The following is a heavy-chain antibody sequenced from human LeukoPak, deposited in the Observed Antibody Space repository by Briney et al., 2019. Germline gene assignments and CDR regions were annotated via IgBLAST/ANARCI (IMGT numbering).Heavy chain of an antibody. CDR1: TFTFSSYS. CDR2: ISSSSSYI. J-gene: IGHJ4*02. CDR3: ARAEWELPYFDY. Sequence: GGSLRLSCAASTFTFSSYSINWVRQAPGKGLEWVSSISSSSSYIYYADSVKGRFTISRDNAKNSLYLQMNSLRAEDTAVYYCARAEWELPYFDYWGQGTLVTVSS. D-gene: IGHD1-26*01. V-gene: IGHV3-21*01.